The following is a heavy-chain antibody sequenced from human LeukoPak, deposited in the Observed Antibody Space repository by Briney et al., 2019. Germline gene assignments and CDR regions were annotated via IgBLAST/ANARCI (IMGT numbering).Heavy chain of an antibody. CDR2: IQEDGKKE. V-gene: IGHV3-7*01. CDR1: GFTFSSYG. CDR3: AKDIVGGGDDY. Sequence: PGGSLRLSCAASGFTFSSYGIHWVRQAPGKGLEWVANIQEDGKKENYVDSVRGRFTISRDNAKNSIYLQMNSLRVEDTAVYYCAKDIVGGGDDYWGQGTLVIVSS. J-gene: IGHJ4*02. D-gene: IGHD2-21*02.